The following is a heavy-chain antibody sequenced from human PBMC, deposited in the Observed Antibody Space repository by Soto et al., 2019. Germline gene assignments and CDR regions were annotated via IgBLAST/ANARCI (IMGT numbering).Heavy chain of an antibody. CDR2: IDAGNGNT. CDR1: GYTFTRNA. Sequence: QVQLVQSGAEVKKPGASVKVSCKASGYTFTRNAIHWVRQAPGQRLEWIGKIDAGNGNTKYSQKFQGRVTITRDTSASAAYMELSTLGSEDTSIYYCARSETEYSTFDYWGQGTLVTVSS. D-gene: IGHD6-6*01. CDR3: ARSETEYSTFDY. J-gene: IGHJ4*02. V-gene: IGHV1-3*01.